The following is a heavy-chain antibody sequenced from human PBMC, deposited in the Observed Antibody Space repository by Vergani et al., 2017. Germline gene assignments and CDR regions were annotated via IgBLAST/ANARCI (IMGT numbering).Heavy chain of an antibody. J-gene: IGHJ4*02. V-gene: IGHV1-46*03. CDR1: GYTFSNYY. CDR3: ARGDNGILTGYGY. D-gene: IGHD3-9*01. Sequence: QVQLVQSGAEVKKPGASVKVSCKTSGYTFSNYYMHWVRQAPGQGLEWMGIINPSGGHTNYAQKFQGRVTITRDTSTSTVYMELSSLRSEDTAIYYCARGDNGILTGYGYWGQGTLVTVSA. CDR2: INPSGGHT.